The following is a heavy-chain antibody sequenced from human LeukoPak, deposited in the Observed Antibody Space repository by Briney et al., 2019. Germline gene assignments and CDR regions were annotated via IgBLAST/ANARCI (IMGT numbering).Heavy chain of an antibody. V-gene: IGHV1-69*04. CDR2: IIPILGIA. CDR1: GGTFSSYA. J-gene: IGHJ3*02. Sequence: ASVKVSCKASGGTFSSYAISWVRQAPGQGLEWMGRIIPILGIANYAQKFQGRVTITADKSTSTAYMELSSLRSEDTAVYYCASLSRYFLEWYAFDIWGQGTMVTVSS. D-gene: IGHD3-3*01. CDR3: ASLSRYFLEWYAFDI.